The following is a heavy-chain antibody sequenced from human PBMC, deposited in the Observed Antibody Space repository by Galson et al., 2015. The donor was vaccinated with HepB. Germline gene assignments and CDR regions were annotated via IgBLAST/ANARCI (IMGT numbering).Heavy chain of an antibody. V-gene: IGHV3-23*01. CDR3: ANRDNQNYIKDV. J-gene: IGHJ6*02. Sequence: SLRLSCAASGFTFSNYAMNWVRQTPGKGLEWVSGTSGTGLSTYYADSVKGRFTVSRDNSKNMMYLQMNSLRPEDTAVYYCANRDNQNYIKDVWGQGTTVTVSS. CDR1: GFTFSNYA. D-gene: IGHD1-1*01. CDR2: TSGTGLST.